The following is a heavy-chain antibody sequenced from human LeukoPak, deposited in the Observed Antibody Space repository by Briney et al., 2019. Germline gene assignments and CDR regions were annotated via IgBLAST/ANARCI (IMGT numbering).Heavy chain of an antibody. CDR3: ARSGGYSYGDAFDI. Sequence: GGPLRLSCAASGFTFSSYWMSWVRQAPGKGLEWVANIKQDGSEKYYVDSVKGRFTISRDNAKNSLYLQMNSLRAEDTAVYYCARSGGYSYGDAFDIWGQGTMVTVSS. CDR1: GFTFSSYW. CDR2: IKQDGSEK. V-gene: IGHV3-7*03. D-gene: IGHD5-18*01. J-gene: IGHJ3*02.